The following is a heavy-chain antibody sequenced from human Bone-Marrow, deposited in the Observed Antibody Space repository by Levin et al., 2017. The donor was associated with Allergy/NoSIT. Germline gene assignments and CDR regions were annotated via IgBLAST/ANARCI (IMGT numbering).Heavy chain of an antibody. CDR2: IKYDGSGK. CDR1: GFTFSLYW. V-gene: IGHV3-7*01. J-gene: IGHJ5*02. CDR3: ARIHHHYDSSAYHYGRLKNWFDT. D-gene: IGHD3-22*01. Sequence: GGSLRLSCVNSGFTFSLYWMSWVRQAPGKGLEWVANIKYDGSGKYYGDSVKGRFTISRDNAQNSLYLQMNSLRAEDTAVYFCARIHHHYDSSAYHYGRLKNWFDTWGQGTLLTVSS.